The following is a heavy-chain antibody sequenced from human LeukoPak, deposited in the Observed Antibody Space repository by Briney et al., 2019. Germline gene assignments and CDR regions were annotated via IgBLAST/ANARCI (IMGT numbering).Heavy chain of an antibody. CDR3: ARSMVRGEAPDY. D-gene: IGHD3-10*01. CDR2: INPNSGGT. CDR1: GYTFTGYY. V-gene: IGHV1-2*02. J-gene: IGHJ4*02. Sequence: GASVKVSCKASGYTFTGYYMHWVRRAPGQGLEWMGWINPNSGGTNYAQKFQGRVTMTRDTSISTAYMELSRLRSDDTAVYYCARSMVRGEAPDYWGQGTLVTVSS.